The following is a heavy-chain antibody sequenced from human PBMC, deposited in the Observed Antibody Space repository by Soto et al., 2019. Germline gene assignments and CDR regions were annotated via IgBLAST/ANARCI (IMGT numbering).Heavy chain of an antibody. CDR3: ARVIRGVFCFDY. V-gene: IGHV4-31*03. D-gene: IGHD3-10*01. Sequence: PSETLSLTCTVSGGSISSGGYYWSWIRQHPGKGLEWIGYIYYSGSTYYNPSLKSRVTISVYTSKNQFSLKLSSVTAADTAVYYCARVIRGVFCFDYWGQGTLVTVSS. J-gene: IGHJ4*02. CDR2: IYYSGST. CDR1: GGSISSGGYY.